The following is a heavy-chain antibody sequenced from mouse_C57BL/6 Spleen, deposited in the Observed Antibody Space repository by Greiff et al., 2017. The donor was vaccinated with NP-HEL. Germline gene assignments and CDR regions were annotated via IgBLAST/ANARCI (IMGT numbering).Heavy chain of an antibody. CDR3: ARGATTVVAKDAMGY. V-gene: IGHV1-61*01. Sequence: QVQLQQPGAELVRPGSSVKLSCKASGYTFTSFWMDWVKQRPGQGLEWIGNIFPSDSETHYNQKFKDKATLTVDKSSSTAYMQLSSLTSEDSAVYYYARGATTVVAKDAMGYWGPGTSVTVSS. J-gene: IGHJ4*01. D-gene: IGHD1-1*01. CDR2: IFPSDSET. CDR1: GYTFTSFW.